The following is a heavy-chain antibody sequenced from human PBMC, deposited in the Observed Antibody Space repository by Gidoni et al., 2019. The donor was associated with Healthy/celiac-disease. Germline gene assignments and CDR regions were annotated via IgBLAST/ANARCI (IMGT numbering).Heavy chain of an antibody. CDR3: ARDRFRITMIGDFQH. CDR1: GFPFSSYS. Sequence: EVQLVESGGGLVQPGGSLRLSCAASGFPFSSYSMNWVRQAPGKGLEWVSYISSSSSTIYYADSVKGRFTISRDNAKNSLYLQMNSLRDEDTAVYYCARDRFRITMIGDFQHWGQGTLVTVSS. J-gene: IGHJ1*01. D-gene: IGHD3-22*01. V-gene: IGHV3-48*02. CDR2: ISSSSSTI.